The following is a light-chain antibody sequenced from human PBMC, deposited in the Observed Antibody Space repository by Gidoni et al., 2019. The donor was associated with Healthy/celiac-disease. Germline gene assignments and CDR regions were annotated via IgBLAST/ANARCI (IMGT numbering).Light chain of an antibody. J-gene: IGKJ3*01. V-gene: IGKV3-15*01. Sequence: EIVMTQSPATLSVSPGERATLSCRASQSVSSNLAWYPQKPGQAPRLLIYGASTRATGIPARFSGSGSGTEFTLTISSLQSEDFAVYYCQQYKNWPPFTFGPGTKVDIK. CDR1: QSVSSN. CDR2: GAS. CDR3: QQYKNWPPFT.